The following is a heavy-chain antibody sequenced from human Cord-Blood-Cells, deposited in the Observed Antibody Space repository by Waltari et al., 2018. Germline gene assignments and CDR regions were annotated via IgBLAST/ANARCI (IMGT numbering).Heavy chain of an antibody. CDR2: INPNRGGN. CDR1: RYTFTGYY. V-gene: IGHV1-2*06. J-gene: IGHJ2*01. D-gene: IGHD5-12*01. Sequence: QVQLVQSGAEANKPGASVKVSCKASRYTFTGYYMPWVRQAPGPGLEWMGRINPNRGGNNYAQKLQGRVTITRDTSISTAYMELSRLRSDDTAVYYCAREYSGYANWYFDLWGRGTLVTVSS. CDR3: AREYSGYANWYFDL.